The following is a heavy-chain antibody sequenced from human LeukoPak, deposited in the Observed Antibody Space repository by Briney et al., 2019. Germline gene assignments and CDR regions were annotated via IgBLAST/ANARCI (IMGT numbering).Heavy chain of an antibody. V-gene: IGHV3-23*01. J-gene: IGHJ4*02. Sequence: PGGSLRLSCAASGFTFSSYATSWVRQAPGKGLEWVSAISGSGGSTYYADSVKGRFTISRDNSKNTLYLQMNSLRAEDTAVYYCAKHWGYMYYFDYWGQGTLVTVSS. D-gene: IGHD7-27*01. CDR1: GFTFSSYA. CDR2: ISGSGGST. CDR3: AKHWGYMYYFDY.